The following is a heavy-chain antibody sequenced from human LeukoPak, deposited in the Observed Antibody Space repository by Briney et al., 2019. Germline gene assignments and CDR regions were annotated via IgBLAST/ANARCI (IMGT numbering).Heavy chain of an antibody. D-gene: IGHD3-10*01. J-gene: IGHJ4*02. Sequence: KTSETLSLTCTVSGYSISSGNYWDWIRQPPGKGLEWIGSIYHSGSTYYNPSLKSRVTISVDTSENQFSLKLSSVTAADTAVYYCARLYGSGSSLYFDYWGQGTLVTVSS. CDR2: IYHSGST. CDR1: GYSISSGNY. CDR3: ARLYGSGSSLYFDY. V-gene: IGHV4-38-2*02.